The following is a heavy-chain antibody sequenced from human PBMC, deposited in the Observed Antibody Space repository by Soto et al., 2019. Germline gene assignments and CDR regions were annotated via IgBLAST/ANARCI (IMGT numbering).Heavy chain of an antibody. D-gene: IGHD1-26*01. J-gene: IGHJ4*02. CDR3: ARTPAWELPPDQ. CDR1: GFTFSDYY. V-gene: IGHV3-11*01. CDR2: ISSSGSTI. Sequence: KPGGSLRLSCAASGFTFSDYYMSWIRQAPGKGLEWVSYISSSGSTIYYADSVKGRFTISRDNAKNSLYLQMNSLRAQDTAVYYCARTPAWELPPDQWGQGTLVTSPQ.